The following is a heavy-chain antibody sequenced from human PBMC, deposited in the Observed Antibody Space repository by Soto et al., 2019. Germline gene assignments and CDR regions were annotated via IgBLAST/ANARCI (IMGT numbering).Heavy chain of an antibody. D-gene: IGHD4-17*01. CDR2: ISYDGSNK. J-gene: IGHJ4*02. CDR3: ARKDDYGDYYFDY. CDR1: GLTFSSYA. Sequence: QVQLVASGGGVVQPGRSLRLSCAASGLTFSSYAMHWVRQAPGKGLEWVAVISYDGSNKYYADSVKGRFTISRDNSKNTLYPQMNSLRAEDTAVYYCARKDDYGDYYFDYWGQGTLVTVSS. V-gene: IGHV3-30-3*01.